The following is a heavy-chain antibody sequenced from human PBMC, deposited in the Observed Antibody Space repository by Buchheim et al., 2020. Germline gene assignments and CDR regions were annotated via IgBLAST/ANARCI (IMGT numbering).Heavy chain of an antibody. D-gene: IGHD3-3*01. CDR1: GFTFSNAW. V-gene: IGHV3-15*01. Sequence: EVQLLESGGGLVQPGGSLRLSCAASGFTFSNAWMSWVRQAPGKGLEWVGRIKSKTYGGTTDYAAPVRGRFTISRDDSKNTLYLQMKSLKTEDTAVYYCTTDPSKWLWSGYTFDYWGQGTL. CDR2: IKSKTYGGTT. CDR3: TTDPSKWLWSGYTFDY. J-gene: IGHJ4*02.